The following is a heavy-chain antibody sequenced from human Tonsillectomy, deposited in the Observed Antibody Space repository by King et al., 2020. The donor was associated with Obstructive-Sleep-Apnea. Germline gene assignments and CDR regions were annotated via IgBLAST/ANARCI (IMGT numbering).Heavy chain of an antibody. D-gene: IGHD1/OR15-1a*01. CDR2: IYDTWGT. V-gene: IGHV4-59*01. CDR3: ARVPKNGGWNNPYYFDL. Sequence: VQLQESGPGLVKPSETLSLTCAVSGASFNSYHWSWIRQPPGKGLEWIGYIYDTWGTNYNPSLKSRVTISVDTSKNQFSLELTSVTAADTAVYYCARVPKNGGWNNPYYFDLWGRGTLVTVSS. J-gene: IGHJ2*01. CDR1: GASFNSYH.